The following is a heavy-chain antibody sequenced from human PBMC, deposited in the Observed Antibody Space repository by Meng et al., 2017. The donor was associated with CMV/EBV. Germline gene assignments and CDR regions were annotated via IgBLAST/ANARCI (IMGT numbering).Heavy chain of an antibody. V-gene: IGHV4-39*01. J-gene: IGHJ4*02. D-gene: IGHD1-26*01. Sequence: LETLSLTCTVSGGSISSSSYYWGWVRQPPGQGFEWIGSLYYTGSTYYNTSLGSRVTMSVDTSRNQFSLKLSSVTAADTAVYYCARQGGASPTTGVFWGPGILVTVSS. CDR2: LYYTGST. CDR1: GGSISSSSYY. CDR3: ARQGGASPTTGVF.